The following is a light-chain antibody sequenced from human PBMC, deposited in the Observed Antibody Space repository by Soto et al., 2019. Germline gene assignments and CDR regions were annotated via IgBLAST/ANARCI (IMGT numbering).Light chain of an antibody. CDR1: QSVSNY. J-gene: IGKJ1*01. Sequence: EIVLTQSPATLSLSPGESATLSCRAGQSVSNYLTWYQQKPGQAPRLLISDASNRATGIPARFSGSGSGTNFPLAMSSLEPEDFAVYYCQQRSSWPWTFGQGTKVEIK. CDR3: QQRSSWPWT. V-gene: IGKV3-11*01. CDR2: DAS.